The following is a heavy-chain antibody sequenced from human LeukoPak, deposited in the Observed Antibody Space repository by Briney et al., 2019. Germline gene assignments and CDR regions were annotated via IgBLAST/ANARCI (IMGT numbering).Heavy chain of an antibody. CDR2: ISAYNGNT. CDR1: GYTFTSYG. CDR3: ARFKLSSGWSSYYYMDV. Sequence: ASVTVSYKASGYTFTSYGISWVRQAPGQGLEWMGWISAYNGNTNYAQKLQGRVTMTTDTSTSTAYMELRSLRSDDTAVYYCARFKLSSGWSSYYYMDVWGKGTTVTISS. J-gene: IGHJ6*03. D-gene: IGHD6-19*01. V-gene: IGHV1-18*01.